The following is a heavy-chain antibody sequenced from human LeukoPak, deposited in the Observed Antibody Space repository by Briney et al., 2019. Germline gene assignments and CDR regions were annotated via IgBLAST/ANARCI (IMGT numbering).Heavy chain of an antibody. D-gene: IGHD2-15*01. CDR1: GYTFPKYD. CDR2: MNPNSGNT. V-gene: IGHV1-8*01. J-gene: IGHJ4*02. Sequence: APVKVSCQASGYTFPKYDINWGRRAPGQRVGWKGWMNPNSGNTGYAQKFQGRVTMTRSTSISTAYMELSSLTSEDTAVYYCARVSLGYCSGGTCYFQDHWGQGTLVTVSS. CDR3: ARVSLGYCSGGTCYFQDH.